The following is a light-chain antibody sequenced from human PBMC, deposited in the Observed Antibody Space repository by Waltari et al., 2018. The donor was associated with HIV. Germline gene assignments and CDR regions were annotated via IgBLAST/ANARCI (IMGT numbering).Light chain of an antibody. CDR1: QSIRSN. Sequence: EIVMAQSPVTLSVSPGERATLSCRASQSIRSNLAWYQQKPGQAPRLLIHGASTRATGIPARFSGSGSGTEFTLTISSLQSEDFAVYYCQQYNNWPLTFGGGTKVEIK. CDR2: GAS. V-gene: IGKV3-15*01. J-gene: IGKJ4*01. CDR3: QQYNNWPLT.